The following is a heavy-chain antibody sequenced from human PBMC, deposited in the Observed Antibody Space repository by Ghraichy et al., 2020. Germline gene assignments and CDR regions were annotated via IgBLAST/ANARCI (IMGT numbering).Heavy chain of an antibody. J-gene: IGHJ6*02. CDR2: IWYDGSNK. CDR3: ASFQQLLVEPDYYYGMDV. V-gene: IGHV3-33*01. D-gene: IGHD2-2*01. Sequence: GGSLRLSCAASGFTFSSYGMHWVRQAPGKGLEWVGVIWYDGSNKYYADSVKGRFTISRDNSKNTLYLQMNSLRAEDTAVYYCASFQQLLVEPDYYYGMDVWGQGTTVNVSS. CDR1: GFTFSSYG.